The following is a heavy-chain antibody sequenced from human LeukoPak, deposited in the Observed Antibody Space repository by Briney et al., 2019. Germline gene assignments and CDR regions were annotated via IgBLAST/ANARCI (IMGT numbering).Heavy chain of an antibody. CDR1: GFTFSSYG. J-gene: IGHJ3*02. CDR2: ISSSSSYI. CDR3: ARERHDAFDI. V-gene: IGHV3-21*01. Sequence: GGSLRLSCAASGFTFSSYGMHWVRQAPGKGLEWVSSISSSSSYIYYADSVKGRFTISRDNAKNSLYLQMNSLRAEDTAVYYCARERHDAFDIWGQGTMVTVSS.